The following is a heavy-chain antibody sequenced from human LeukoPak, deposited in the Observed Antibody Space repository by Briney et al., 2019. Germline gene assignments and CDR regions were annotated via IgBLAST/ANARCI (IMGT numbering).Heavy chain of an antibody. CDR3: ARGWLTVVTD. CDR1: GGSFSGYY. Sequence: SETLSLTCAVYGGSFSGYYWSWIRQPPGKGLEWIGEINHSGSTNYNPSLKSRVTISVDTSKNQFSLKLSSVTAADTAVYYCARGWLTVVTDWGQGTLVTVSS. V-gene: IGHV4-34*01. D-gene: IGHD4-23*01. J-gene: IGHJ4*02. CDR2: INHSGST.